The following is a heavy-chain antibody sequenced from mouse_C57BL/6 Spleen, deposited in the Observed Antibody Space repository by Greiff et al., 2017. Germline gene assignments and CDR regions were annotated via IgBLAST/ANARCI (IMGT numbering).Heavy chain of an antibody. V-gene: IGHV1-64*01. CDR1: GYTFTSYW. CDR3: ARSSVYYGNYYAMDY. J-gene: IGHJ4*01. Sequence: QVQLQQPGAELVKPGASVKLSCKASGYTFTSYWMHWVKQRPGQGLEWIGMIHPNSGSTNYNEKFKSKATLTVDKSSSTAYMQLSSLTSEDSAVYYCARSSVYYGNYYAMDYGGQGTSVTVSS. CDR2: IHPNSGST. D-gene: IGHD2-1*01.